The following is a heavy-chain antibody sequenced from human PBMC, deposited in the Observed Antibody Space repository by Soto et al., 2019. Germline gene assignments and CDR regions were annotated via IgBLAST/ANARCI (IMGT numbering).Heavy chain of an antibody. Sequence: QVQLVQSGAEVKKGGSSVKVSCKASGGTFSNYALISWVRQAPGQGLEWMGGIIPIDATVNYAQKFQGRITITADESTTTAYMDLGSLRSEDTAVYYCARDLLGFGYTYGDVWGQGTTVTVSS. V-gene: IGHV1-69*12. CDR3: ARDLLGFGYTYGDV. D-gene: IGHD3-10*01. CDR2: IIPIDATV. CDR1: GGTFSNYA. J-gene: IGHJ6*01.